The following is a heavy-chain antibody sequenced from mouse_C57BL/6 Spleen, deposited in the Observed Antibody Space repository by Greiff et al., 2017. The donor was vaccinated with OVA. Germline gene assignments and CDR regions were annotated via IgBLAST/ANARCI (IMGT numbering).Heavy chain of an antibody. CDR3: ARKSLYYFDY. Sequence: VQLKESGPELVKPGASVKIPCKASGYTFTDYNMDWVKQSHGKSLEWIGDINPNNGGTIYNQKFKGKATLTVDKSSSTAYMELRSLTSEDTAVYYCARKSLYYFDYWGQGTTLTVSS. CDR1: GYTFTDYN. CDR2: INPNNGGT. J-gene: IGHJ2*01. D-gene: IGHD1-3*01. V-gene: IGHV1-18*01.